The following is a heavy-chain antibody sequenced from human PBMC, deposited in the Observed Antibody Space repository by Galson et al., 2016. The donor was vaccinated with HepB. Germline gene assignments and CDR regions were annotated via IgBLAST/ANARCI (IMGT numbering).Heavy chain of an antibody. J-gene: IGHJ4*02. V-gene: IGHV3-30-3*01. CDR1: GFTFSRYT. CDR2: ISYDGINK. D-gene: IGHD5-12*01. CDR3: ARVLWPQVATIAPADY. Sequence: SLRLSCAASGFTFSRYTMHWVRQAPGKGLEWVALISYDGINKYYADSVKGRFTISRDNSKNTPYLQMNSLRAEDTAVYYCARVLWPQVATIAPADYWGQGTLVTVSS.